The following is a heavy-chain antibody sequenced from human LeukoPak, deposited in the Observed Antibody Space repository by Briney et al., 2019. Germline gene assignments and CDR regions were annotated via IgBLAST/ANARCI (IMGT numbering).Heavy chain of an antibody. CDR1: GGAISSYY. J-gene: IGHJ4*02. D-gene: IGHD6-19*01. V-gene: IGHV4-59*01. CDR3: ARGGLSSGWYG. Sequence: SETLSLTCTVSGGAISSYYWSWIRQPPGKGLEWIGYSYYSGSTNYNPSLKSRVTISLDTSKNQFSLKLNSVTAADTAVYYCARGGLSSGWYGWGQGTLVTVSS. CDR2: SYYSGST.